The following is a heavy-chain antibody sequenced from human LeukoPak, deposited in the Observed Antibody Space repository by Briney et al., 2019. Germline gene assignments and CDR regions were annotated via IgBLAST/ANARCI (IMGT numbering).Heavy chain of an antibody. CDR2: ISGSGGST. CDR1: GFTFSSYA. CDR3: AKDGVYYDSTW. Sequence: TGGSLRLSCAASGFTFSSYAMSWVRQAPGKGLEWVSAISGSGGSTYYADSVKGRFTISRDNSKNTLYLQMSSLRAEDTAVYYCAKDGVYYDSTWWGQGTLVTVSS. J-gene: IGHJ4*02. D-gene: IGHD3-22*01. V-gene: IGHV3-23*01.